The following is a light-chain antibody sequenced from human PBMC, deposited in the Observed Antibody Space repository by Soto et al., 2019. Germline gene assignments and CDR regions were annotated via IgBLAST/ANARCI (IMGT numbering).Light chain of an antibody. CDR1: QSVSSS. J-gene: IGKJ1*01. V-gene: IGKV3-11*01. CDR3: QPRSTWPRT. Sequence: EIVLTQSPAPLFLSPGESATLSCRASQSVSSSLGWYQQTRGQAPRLLIYDASNRATGIPARFSGRWSGTDYTRTISSLEPEDFAVYYWQPRSTWPRTFGQGTKVESK. CDR2: DAS.